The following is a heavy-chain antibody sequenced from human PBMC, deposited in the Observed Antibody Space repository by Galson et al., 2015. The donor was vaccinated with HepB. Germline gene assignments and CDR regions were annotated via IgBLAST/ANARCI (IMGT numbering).Heavy chain of an antibody. CDR2: ISSSSSYI. J-gene: IGHJ3*02. CDR3: ARANSHDAFDI. CDR1: GFTFSSYS. D-gene: IGHD2/OR15-2a*01. V-gene: IGHV3-21*01. Sequence: SLRLSCAASGFTFSSYSMNWVRQAPGKGLEWVSSISSSSSYIDFADSMKGRFSISRDNAKNSLYLQMNSLRAEDTAVYYCARANSHDAFDIWGQGTMVTVSS.